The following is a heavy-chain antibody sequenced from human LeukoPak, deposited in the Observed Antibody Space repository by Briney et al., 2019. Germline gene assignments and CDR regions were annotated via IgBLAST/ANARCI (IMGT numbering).Heavy chain of an antibody. Sequence: SETLSLTCTVSGGSISSYYWSWIRQPAGKGLEWIGRIYTSGSNNYNPSLKRRVTMSVDTSKNQYSLKLSSVTAADTAVYYYARVSSGYSREHYYDYYYMDGWGKGTTVTVCS. J-gene: IGHJ6*03. V-gene: IGHV4-4*07. D-gene: IGHD6-13*01. CDR2: IYTSGSN. CDR1: GGSISSYY. CDR3: ARVSSGYSREHYYDYYYMDG.